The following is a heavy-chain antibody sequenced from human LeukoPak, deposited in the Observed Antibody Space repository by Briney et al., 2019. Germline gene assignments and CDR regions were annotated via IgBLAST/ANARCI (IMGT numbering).Heavy chain of an antibody. D-gene: IGHD2-15*01. V-gene: IGHV4-39*07. CDR3: ARDRRGVKGGSVPLYY. CDR2: IYHKGNT. CDR1: GDSISGSPYY. Sequence: TSETLSLTCTVSGDSISGSPYYWAWIRQTPGKGFEWIGSIYHKGNTYYNPSLKSRVVISVDTSKNQFSLKLSSVTAADTAVYYCARDRRGVKGGSVPLYYWGQGTLVTVSS. J-gene: IGHJ4*02.